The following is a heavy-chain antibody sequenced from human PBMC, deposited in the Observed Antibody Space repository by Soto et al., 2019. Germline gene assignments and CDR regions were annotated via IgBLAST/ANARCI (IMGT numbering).Heavy chain of an antibody. J-gene: IGHJ6*02. CDR2: IYHSGTT. CDR3: ARARLGGAVTTRYYYYGMDV. D-gene: IGHD4-17*01. V-gene: IGHV4-31*03. Sequence: SETLSLTCSVSGGSISTDGYYWSWIRQLPGKGLEWIGYIYHSGTTYHNPSLKSRLSMSVDTSKNQFSLNLNSVTAADTAVYYCARARLGGAVTTRYYYYGMDVWGQGTTVTVSS. CDR1: GGSISTDGYY.